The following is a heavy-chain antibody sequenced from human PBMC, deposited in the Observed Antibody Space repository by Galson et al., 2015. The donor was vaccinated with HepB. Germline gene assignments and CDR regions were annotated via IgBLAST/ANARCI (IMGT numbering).Heavy chain of an antibody. D-gene: IGHD3-22*01. CDR1: GYTFTDYY. J-gene: IGHJ1*01. CDR2: IDPNSGGT. Sequence: SVKVSCKASGYTFTDYYIHWVRQAPGQGLEWMGWIDPNSGGTNYAQKFQGRVTMTSDTSITAACMELSRLTSDDTAVYYCARDFYESGGPPAEYFHHWGQGTLVTVSS. CDR3: ARDFYESGGPPAEYFHH. V-gene: IGHV1-2*02.